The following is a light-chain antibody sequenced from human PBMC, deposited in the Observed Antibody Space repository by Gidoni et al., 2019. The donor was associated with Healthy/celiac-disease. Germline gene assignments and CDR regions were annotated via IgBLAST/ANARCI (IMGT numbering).Light chain of an antibody. CDR1: SSDVGGYNY. CDR2: DVS. V-gene: IGLV2-14*01. J-gene: IGLJ2*01. CDR3: SSYTSSSTLGVV. Sequence: QAALTQPVYVYGSPGQSFTISCTGTSSDVGGYNYVSLYQQHPGKAPKLMIYDVSTRPSGVSGRFSGSKSGNTASLTISGLQAEDEADYYCSSYTSSSTLGVVFGGGTKLTVL.